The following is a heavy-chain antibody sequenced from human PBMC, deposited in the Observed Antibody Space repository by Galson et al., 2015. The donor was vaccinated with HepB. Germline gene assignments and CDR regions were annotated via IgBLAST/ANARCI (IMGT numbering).Heavy chain of an antibody. Sequence: SVKVSCKASGSTFTTYYIHWVRQAPGQGLEWMGRINPNSGGTNYAQKFQGRLTITRDTSISTAYMELSSLRSDDTAVYYCAKEIGHSHRGMDVWGQGTTVTVSS. CDR1: GSTFTTYY. D-gene: IGHD1-14*01. CDR2: INPNSGGT. V-gene: IGHV1-2*06. CDR3: AKEIGHSHRGMDV. J-gene: IGHJ6*02.